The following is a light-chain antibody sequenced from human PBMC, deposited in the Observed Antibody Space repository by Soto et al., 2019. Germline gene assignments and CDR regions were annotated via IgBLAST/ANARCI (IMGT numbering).Light chain of an antibody. J-gene: IGLJ1*01. CDR2: DVS. CDR3: SSYTSSSALYV. V-gene: IGLV2-14*03. CDR1: SSDIGGYIY. Sequence: QSALTQPASVSGSPGQSITISCTGSSSDIGGYIYVSWYQQHPGKAPKLLIYDVSNRPSGVSNRFSGSKSDNTASLTISGLQAEDEADYYCSSYTSSSALYVFGTGTKVTVL.